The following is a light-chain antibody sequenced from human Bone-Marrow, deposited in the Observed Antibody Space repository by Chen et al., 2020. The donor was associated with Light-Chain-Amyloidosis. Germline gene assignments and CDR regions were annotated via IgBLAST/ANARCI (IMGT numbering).Light chain of an antibody. CDR2: DDS. J-gene: IGLJ3*02. Sequence: SYVLTQTHSVTDAPGQSARIACGGNNIGSTSVHWYQQTPGQAPLLVVYDDSDRPSGIPERLSGSNSGNTATLTISRVEAGDEADYYCQVWDRSSDRPVFGGGTKLTVL. CDR3: QVWDRSSDRPV. V-gene: IGLV3-21*02. CDR1: NIGSTS.